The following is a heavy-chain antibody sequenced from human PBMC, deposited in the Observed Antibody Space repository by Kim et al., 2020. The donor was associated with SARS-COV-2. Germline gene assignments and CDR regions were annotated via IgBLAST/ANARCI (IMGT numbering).Heavy chain of an antibody. V-gene: IGHV4-39*01. CDR1: GGSISSSSYY. J-gene: IGHJ5*02. Sequence: SETLSLTCTVSGGSISSSSYYWGWIRQPPGKGLEWIGSIYYSGSTYYNPSLKSRVTISVDTSKNQFSLKLSSVTAADTAVYYCARPRGQQTGWFDPWGQGTLVTVSS. CDR2: IYYSGST. CDR3: ARPRGQQTGWFDP. D-gene: IGHD6-13*01.